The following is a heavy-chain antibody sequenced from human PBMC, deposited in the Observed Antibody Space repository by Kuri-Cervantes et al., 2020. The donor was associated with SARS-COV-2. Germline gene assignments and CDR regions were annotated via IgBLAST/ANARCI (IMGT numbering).Heavy chain of an antibody. CDR3: ARLGAFDI. CDR1: GGSISSSSYY. J-gene: IGHJ3*02. Sequence: GSLRLSCTVSGGSISSSSYYWGWIRQPPGKGLEWIGSIYYSGSTNYNPSLKSRVTISVDTSKNQFSLKLSSVAAADTAVYYCARLGAFDIWGQGTMVTVSS. V-gene: IGHV4-39*07. CDR2: IYYSGST.